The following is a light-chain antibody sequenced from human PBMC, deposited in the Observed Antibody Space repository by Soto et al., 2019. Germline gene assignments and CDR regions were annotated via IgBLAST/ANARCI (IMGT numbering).Light chain of an antibody. CDR3: SSYTGSNNFVV. V-gene: IGLV2-8*01. Sequence: QSALTQPPSASGSPGQSVTISGTGTSSYVGGYNYVSWYQQHTVKATKLMLYEVSKRPSGVPDRFSGSKSVNTASLTGSGLQAEDEADYYGSSYTGSNNFVVFGGGTKLTVL. CDR2: EVS. CDR1: SSYVGGYNY. J-gene: IGLJ2*01.